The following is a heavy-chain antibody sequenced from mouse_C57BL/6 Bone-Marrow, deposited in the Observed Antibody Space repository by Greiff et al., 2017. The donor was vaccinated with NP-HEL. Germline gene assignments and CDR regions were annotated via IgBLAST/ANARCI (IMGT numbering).Heavy chain of an antibody. J-gene: IGHJ1*03. Sequence: VQLQESGAELVKPGASVKISCKASGYAFSSYWMNWVKQRPGKGLEWIGQIYPGDGDTNYNGKFKGKATLTADKSSSTAYIQLSSLTSEDSAVYFCARLGGYYPYWYFDVWGTGTTVTVSS. CDR2: IYPGDGDT. CDR3: ARLGGYYPYWYFDV. CDR1: GYAFSSYW. D-gene: IGHD2-3*01. V-gene: IGHV1-80*01.